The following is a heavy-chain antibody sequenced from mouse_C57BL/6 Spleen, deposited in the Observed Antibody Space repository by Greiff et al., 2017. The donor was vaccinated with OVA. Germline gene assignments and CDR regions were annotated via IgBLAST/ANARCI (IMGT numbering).Heavy chain of an antibody. Sequence: VQLQQPGAELVKPGASVKMSCKASGYTFTRYWITWVKQRPGQSLEWIGDIYPGSGSTNYNEKFKSKAKLTVDTSSSTAYMQLSSLTSEDASAEYCARRATMGRGYWGQGTTLTVSS. CDR3: ARRATMGRGY. V-gene: IGHV1-55*01. J-gene: IGHJ2*01. CDR1: GYTFTRYW. CDR2: IYPGSGST. D-gene: IGHD2-1*01.